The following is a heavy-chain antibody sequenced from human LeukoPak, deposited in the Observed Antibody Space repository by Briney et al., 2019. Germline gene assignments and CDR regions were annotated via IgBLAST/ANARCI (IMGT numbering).Heavy chain of an antibody. CDR3: ARDNREYGGNEGDAFDI. CDR1: GGSFSGYY. D-gene: IGHD4-23*01. CDR2: IYYSGST. Sequence: SETLSLTCAVYGGSFSGYYWSWIRQPPGKGLEWIGYIYYSGSTYYNPSLKSRVTISVDTSKNQFSLKLSSVTAADTAVYYCARDNREYGGNEGDAFDIWGQGTMVTVSS. V-gene: IGHV4-30-4*08. J-gene: IGHJ3*02.